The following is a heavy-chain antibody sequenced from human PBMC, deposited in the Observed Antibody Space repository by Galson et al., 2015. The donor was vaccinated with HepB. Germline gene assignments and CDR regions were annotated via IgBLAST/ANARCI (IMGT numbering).Heavy chain of an antibody. V-gene: IGHV3-11*06. CDR2: ISPSSNDT. CDR1: GFTFTDLY. Sequence: SLRLSCAASGFTFTDLYMNWIRQTPGKGLGWLAYISPSSNDTNYADSVRGRFTISRDNAKTSVYLQMNSLRVEDTAVYYCATPARLAAHWGQGTLVTVYS. CDR3: ATPARLAAH. J-gene: IGHJ4*02. D-gene: IGHD6-13*01.